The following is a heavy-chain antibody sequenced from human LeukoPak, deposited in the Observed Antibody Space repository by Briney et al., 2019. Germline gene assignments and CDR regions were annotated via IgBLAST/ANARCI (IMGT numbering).Heavy chain of an antibody. V-gene: IGHV1-2*02. CDR2: INPNTGGT. D-gene: IGHD6-13*01. Sequence: GAAVKVSCKASGYTFTGQYMNWVRQAPGQGLEWMGWINPNTGGTNFAQKFQGRVTMTRDTSISTASMELSRLTFDDTAVYYCAREFPSSSNWYAKWFDPWGQGTLVTVSS. J-gene: IGHJ5*02. CDR1: GYTFTGQY. CDR3: AREFPSSSNWYAKWFDP.